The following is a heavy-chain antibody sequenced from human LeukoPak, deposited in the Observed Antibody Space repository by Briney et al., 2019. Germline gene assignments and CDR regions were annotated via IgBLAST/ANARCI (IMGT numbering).Heavy chain of an antibody. CDR1: GESFSSYY. CDR2: INHSGST. V-gene: IGHV4-34*01. Sequence: SETLSLTCAVYGESFSSYYWSWIRQSPGKGLEWIAEINHSGSTNFNPSLKSRVTISIDTSKIQFSLKLNSVTAADTAAYYCARSGQQLDYFDYWGQGTLVTVSS. D-gene: IGHD6-13*01. CDR3: ARSGQQLDYFDY. J-gene: IGHJ4*02.